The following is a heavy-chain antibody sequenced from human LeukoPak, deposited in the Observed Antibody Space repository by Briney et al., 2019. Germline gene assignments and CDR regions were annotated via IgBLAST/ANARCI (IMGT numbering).Heavy chain of an antibody. CDR1: GGSFSGYY. J-gene: IGHJ4*02. V-gene: IGHV4-34*01. CDR3: AREVEMATITSYFDY. CDR2: INHSGST. Sequence: SETLSLTCAVYGGSFSGYYWSWIRQPPGKGLEWIGEINHSGSTNYNPSLKSRVTISVDTSKNQFSLKLSSVTAADTAVHYCAREVEMATITSYFDYWGQGTLVTVSS. D-gene: IGHD5-24*01.